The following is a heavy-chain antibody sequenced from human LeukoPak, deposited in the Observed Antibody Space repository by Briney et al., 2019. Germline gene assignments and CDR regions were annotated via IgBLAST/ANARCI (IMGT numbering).Heavy chain of an antibody. CDR1: GYTFTGYY. J-gene: IGHJ3*02. D-gene: IGHD6-19*01. V-gene: IGHV1-2*02. Sequence: ASVKVSCKASGYTFTGYYMHWVRQAPGQGLEWMVWINPNSGGTNYAQKFQGRVTMTRDTSISTAYMELSRLRSGDTAVYYCARVSLRQWLVRAFDIWGQGTTVTVSS. CDR3: ARVSLRQWLVRAFDI. CDR2: INPNSGGT.